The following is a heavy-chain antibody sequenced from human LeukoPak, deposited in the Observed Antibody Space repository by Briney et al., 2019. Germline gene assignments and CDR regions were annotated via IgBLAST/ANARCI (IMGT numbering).Heavy chain of an antibody. CDR2: ISGSGGST. Sequence: GGSLRLSCAASGFTFEDFGMSWVRQAPGKGLEWVSAISGSGGSTYYADSVKGRFTISRDNSKNTLYLQMNSLRAEDTAVYYCAKCVRDYGDYAGYFDYWGQGTLVTVSS. CDR1: GFTFEDFG. V-gene: IGHV3-23*01. CDR3: AKCVRDYGDYAGYFDY. J-gene: IGHJ4*02. D-gene: IGHD4-17*01.